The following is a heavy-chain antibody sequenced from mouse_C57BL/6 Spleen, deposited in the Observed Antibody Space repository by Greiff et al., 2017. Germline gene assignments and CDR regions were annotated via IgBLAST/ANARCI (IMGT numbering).Heavy chain of an antibody. V-gene: IGHV1-55*01. D-gene: IGHD4-1*01. Sequence: QVQLQQPGAELVKPGASVKMSCKASGYTFTSYWITWVKQRPGQGLEWIGDIYPGSGSTNYNEKFKSKATLTVDTSSSTAYMQLSSLTSKDSAVYYCARSPLTGTGFDYWGQGTTLTVSS. CDR2: IYPGSGST. CDR3: ARSPLTGTGFDY. J-gene: IGHJ2*01. CDR1: GYTFTSYW.